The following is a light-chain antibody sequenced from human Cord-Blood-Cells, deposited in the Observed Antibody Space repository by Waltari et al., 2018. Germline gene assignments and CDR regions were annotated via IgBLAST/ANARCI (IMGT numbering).Light chain of an antibody. CDR2: DVS. J-gene: IGLJ3*02. V-gene: IGLV2-14*03. Sequence: QSALTQPASVSGSPGQSITISCTGTSSDVGGYNYVSWYQQHPGKAPKPMIYDVSNRPSGVSNRVSGSKSGNTASLTISRLQAEDEADYYCSSYTSSSTWVFGGGTKLTVL. CDR3: SSYTSSSTWV. CDR1: SSDVGGYNY.